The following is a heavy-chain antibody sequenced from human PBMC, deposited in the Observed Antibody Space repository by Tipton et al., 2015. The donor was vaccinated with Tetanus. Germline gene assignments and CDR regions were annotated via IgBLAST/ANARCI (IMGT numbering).Heavy chain of an antibody. D-gene: IGHD3-3*01. CDR2: VTAGGDNT. Sequence: SLRLSCAASGFTFSTYAMSWVRRGPGKGLEWVSAVTAGGDNTFYTHSVKGRFTISRDNSKNTLYLQMNTLRAEDTAVYYCAKETSYCGLWSGHDYWGQGALVPVSS. CDR3: AKETSYCGLWSGHDY. J-gene: IGHJ4*02. CDR1: GFTFSTYA. V-gene: IGHV3-23*01.